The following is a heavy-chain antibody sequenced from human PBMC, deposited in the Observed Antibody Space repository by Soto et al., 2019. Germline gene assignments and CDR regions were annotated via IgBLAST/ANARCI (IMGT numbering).Heavy chain of an antibody. D-gene: IGHD1-26*01. CDR2: INHSGST. V-gene: IGHV4-34*01. Sequence: SETLSLTCAAYGGSFSGYYWSWIRQPPGKGLEWIGEINHSGSTNYNPSLKSRVTISVDTSKNQFSLKLSSVTAADTAVYYCAREWELLDYWGQGTLVTVSS. CDR3: AREWELLDY. CDR1: GGSFSGYY. J-gene: IGHJ4*02.